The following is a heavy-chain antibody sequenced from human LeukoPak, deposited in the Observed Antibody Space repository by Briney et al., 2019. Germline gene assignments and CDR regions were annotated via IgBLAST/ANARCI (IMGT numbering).Heavy chain of an antibody. CDR3: ARLRYGYYFDY. CDR2: ISSSGSTI. V-gene: IGHV3-48*03. D-gene: IGHD1-1*01. Sequence: PGGSLRLSCAASGFTLSSYGMNWVRQAPGKGLEWVSYISSSGSTIYYADSVKGRFTISRDNAKNSLYLQMNSLRGEDTAVYYCARLRYGYYFDYWGQGTLVTVSS. CDR1: GFTLSSYG. J-gene: IGHJ4*02.